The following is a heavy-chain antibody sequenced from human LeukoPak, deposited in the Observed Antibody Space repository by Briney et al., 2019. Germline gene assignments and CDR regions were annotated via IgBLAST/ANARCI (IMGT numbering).Heavy chain of an antibody. V-gene: IGHV3-33*06. D-gene: IGHD4-11*01. Sequence: GGSLRLSCAASGFTYSHYGMHWVRQAPGKGPEWVAVIWSDGTEKYYGDAVKGRFTIYRDHSRNSLCLRMNCLRGEDTAVYYCAKDAQGGFDYSNSLEYWGQGTLVTVSS. CDR3: AKDAQGGFDYSNSLEY. CDR1: GFTYSHYG. CDR2: IWSDGTEK. J-gene: IGHJ4*02.